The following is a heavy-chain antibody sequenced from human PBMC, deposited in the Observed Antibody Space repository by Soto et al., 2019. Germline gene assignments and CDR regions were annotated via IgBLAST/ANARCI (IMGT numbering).Heavy chain of an antibody. CDR1: GGPINSPDYY. CDR3: ARGISKSSSWYEPHTWFDD. J-gene: IGHJ5*02. CDR2: LYFNGGT. D-gene: IGHD6-13*01. Sequence: QVQLQESRPGLVKPSQTLSLTCNVSGGPINSPDYYWTWIRQSPGKVLEWIGYLYFNGGTQYNPYLRTPISLSLDTSKKHFSLKMRSVTGADTAVYYCARGISKSSSWYEPHTWFDDWGQGALVTVS. V-gene: IGHV4-30-4*01.